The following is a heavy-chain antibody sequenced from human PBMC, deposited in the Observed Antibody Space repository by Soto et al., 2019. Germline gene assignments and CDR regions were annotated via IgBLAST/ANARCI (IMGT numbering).Heavy chain of an antibody. D-gene: IGHD3-9*01. Sequence: SETLSLTCTVSGGSINTYYWSWIRQPPGKGLEWIGYIYYSGNTYYNPSLKSRVAISVDTSKNQFSLKLSSVIAADTAVYYCARQYDILTGNNWFDPWGQGTLVTVSS. J-gene: IGHJ5*02. CDR1: GGSINTYY. CDR2: IYYSGNT. V-gene: IGHV4-59*01. CDR3: ARQYDILTGNNWFDP.